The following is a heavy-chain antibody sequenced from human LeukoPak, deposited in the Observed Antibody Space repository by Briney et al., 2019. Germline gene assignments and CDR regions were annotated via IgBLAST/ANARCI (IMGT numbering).Heavy chain of an antibody. J-gene: IGHJ4*02. CDR2: MNGGGGDR. CDR3: GKAEAGTYYFDY. Sequence: GGSLRLSCAASGFIFRNYAMRWVRQAPGKGLELVSAMNGGGGDRFYADSVKGRFTISRDNSKHTLYLQMSSLRVEDTAVYYCGKAEAGTYYFDYWGQGTLVTVSS. D-gene: IGHD6-19*01. CDR1: GFIFRNYA. V-gene: IGHV3-23*01.